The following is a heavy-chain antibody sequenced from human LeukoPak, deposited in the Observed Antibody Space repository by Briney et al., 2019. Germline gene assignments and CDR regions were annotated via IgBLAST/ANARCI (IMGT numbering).Heavy chain of an antibody. CDR1: GYTFTSYN. V-gene: IGHV1-46*01. CDR3: ARDVAGSWGYFDY. Sequence: ASVKVSYKASGYTFTSYNIHWVRQAPGQGLEWMGIVNPSTGSSSYAQKFQGRVSMTRDTSTSTVDMELSSLRSEDTAVFYCARDVAGSWGYFDYWGQGTLVTVSS. D-gene: IGHD6-19*01. J-gene: IGHJ4*02. CDR2: VNPSTGSS.